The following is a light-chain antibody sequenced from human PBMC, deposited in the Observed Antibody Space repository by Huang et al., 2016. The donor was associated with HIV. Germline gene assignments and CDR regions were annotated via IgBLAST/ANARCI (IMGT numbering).Light chain of an antibody. V-gene: IGKV3-11*01. Sequence: EIMLTQSPATLSSSPGKRAPLSCRASQSVVTYLAWYQQKPGQAPRLLIYDASLRATGIPVRFSGSGSGTDFTLTISRLEPEDFAVYFCQERYNWPRFTFGHGTKVEIK. CDR2: DAS. CDR3: QERYNWPRFT. CDR1: QSVVTY. J-gene: IGKJ3*01.